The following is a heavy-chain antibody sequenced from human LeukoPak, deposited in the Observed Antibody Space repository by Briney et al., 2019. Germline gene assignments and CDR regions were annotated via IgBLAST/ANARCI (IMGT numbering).Heavy chain of an antibody. CDR3: ARDRCSSTSCYADYGGGYYYYYMDV. V-gene: IGHV3-21*01. CDR2: ISSSSSYI. J-gene: IGHJ6*03. Sequence: GGSLRLSCAASGFTFSSYSMNWVRQAPGKGLEWVSSISSSSSYIYYADSVKGRFTISRDNAKNSLYLQMNSLRAEDTAVYYCARDRCSSTSCYADYGGGYYYYYMDVWGKGTTVTVSS. D-gene: IGHD2-2*01. CDR1: GFTFSSYS.